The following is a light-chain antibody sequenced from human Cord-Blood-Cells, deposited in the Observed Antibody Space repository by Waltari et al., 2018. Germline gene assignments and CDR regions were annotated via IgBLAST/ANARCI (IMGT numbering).Light chain of an antibody. J-gene: IGKJ4*01. CDR2: GAS. CDR1: QRVSSN. CDR3: QQYNNWPLT. V-gene: IGKV3-15*01. Sequence: EIVMTQSPATLPVSPGARATLSCRASQRVSSNLAWYQQKPGQAPRLLIYGASTRATGIPARFSGSGSGTEFTLTISSLQSEDFAVYYCQQYNNWPLTFGGGTKVEIK.